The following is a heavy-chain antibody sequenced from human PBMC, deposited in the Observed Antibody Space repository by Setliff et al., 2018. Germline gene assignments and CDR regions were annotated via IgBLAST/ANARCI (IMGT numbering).Heavy chain of an antibody. CDR3: AREQWLDPPGYYYMDV. Sequence: SETLSLTCAVYGGSFSGYYWSWIRQPPGKRLEWIGEIIHSGSTNYNPSLKSRVTMSIDMSKNQFSLKLNSVTAADMAVYYCAREQWLDPPGYYYMDVWAKGTTVTVSS. CDR2: IIHSGST. CDR1: GGSFSGYY. J-gene: IGHJ6*03. V-gene: IGHV4-34*12. D-gene: IGHD6-19*01.